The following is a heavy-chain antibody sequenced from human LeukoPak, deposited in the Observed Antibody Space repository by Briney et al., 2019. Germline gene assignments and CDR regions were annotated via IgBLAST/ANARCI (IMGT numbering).Heavy chain of an antibody. V-gene: IGHV4-34*01. J-gene: IGHJ3*02. Sequence: SETLSLTCTVSGGSISSYYWSWIRQPPGKGLEWIGEINHSGSTNYNPSLKSRVTISVDTSKNQFSLKLSSVTAADTAVYYCARAHTMTTANAFDIWGQGTMVTVSS. CDR2: INHSGST. CDR3: ARAHTMTTANAFDI. D-gene: IGHD4-17*01. CDR1: GGSISSYY.